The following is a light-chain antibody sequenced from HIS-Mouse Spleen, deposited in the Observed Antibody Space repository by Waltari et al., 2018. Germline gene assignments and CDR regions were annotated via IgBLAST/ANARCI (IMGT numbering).Light chain of an antibody. Sequence: QLVLTQSPSASASLGASVKLTCTLSSGHSSYAIAWHQQQPEKGPRYLMKLNSDGSHSKGDGSPERFSGSSSGAERYLTISSLQSEDEADYYCQTWGTGIPWVFGGGTKLTVL. J-gene: IGLJ3*02. CDR2: LNSDGSH. CDR1: SGHSSYA. V-gene: IGLV4-69*01. CDR3: QTWGTGIPWV.